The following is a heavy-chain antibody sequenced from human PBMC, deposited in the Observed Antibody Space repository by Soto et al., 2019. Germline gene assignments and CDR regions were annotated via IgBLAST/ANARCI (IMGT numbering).Heavy chain of an antibody. CDR2: INPHSGDT. D-gene: IGHD6-19*01. CDR3: ARGYSTGWYSSVFFDY. Sequence: QVQLVQSGAEVKNPGASVKVSCKTSGDTFTGYYMHWVRQAPGQGLEWMGWINPHSGDTDYAQTFQGRVTMTRDTSISTAYMELSRLRSNDTALYYCARGYSTGWYSSVFFDYWGQGTLVTVSS. J-gene: IGHJ4*02. CDR1: GDTFTGYY. V-gene: IGHV1-2*02.